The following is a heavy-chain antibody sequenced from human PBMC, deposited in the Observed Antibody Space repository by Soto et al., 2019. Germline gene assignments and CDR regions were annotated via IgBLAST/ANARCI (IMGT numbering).Heavy chain of an antibody. Sequence: QITLKESGPTLVKPTQTLTLTCTFCGFSLSTSGVAVGWIRQPPGKALDWLALIYWDDDKRYSPSLKSRLTITKDTSKNQVILTVTNMDPVDTATYYCAHCRRDRGIITPSYWGQGTLVTVSS. CDR2: IYWDDDK. CDR3: AHCRRDRGIITPSY. J-gene: IGHJ4*02. V-gene: IGHV2-5*02. D-gene: IGHD3-10*01. CDR1: GFSLSTSGVA.